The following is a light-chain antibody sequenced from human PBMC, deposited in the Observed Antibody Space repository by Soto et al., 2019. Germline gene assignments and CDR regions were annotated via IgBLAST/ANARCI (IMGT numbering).Light chain of an antibody. V-gene: IGKV3-11*01. J-gene: IGKJ4*01. CDR1: QSVTNS. Sequence: EIVLTHSPATLSLSPGERATLSCRASQSVTNSLAWYQQKPGQAPRLLVYDASNRATGIPTRFSGSGSGTDFTLTISNLQSEDFAVYYCQQYNSWPLTFGGGTKVDIK. CDR2: DAS. CDR3: QQYNSWPLT.